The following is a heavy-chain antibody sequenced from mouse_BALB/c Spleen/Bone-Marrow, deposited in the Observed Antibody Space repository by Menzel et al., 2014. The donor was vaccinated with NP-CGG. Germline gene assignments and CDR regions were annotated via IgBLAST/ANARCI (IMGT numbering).Heavy chain of an antibody. CDR1: GYTFTDYT. CDR3: ARGRWYY. CDR2: VNPNIGGT. D-gene: IGHD2-3*01. J-gene: IGHJ2*01. Sequence: EVQLVESGPELVKPGASVKISCKTSGYTFTDYTLHWVKQSHGKSLEWIGGVNPNIGGTTYNQKFKGKASLTVNKSSTTAYMELRSLTSEDSAVYYCARGRWYYWGQGTTLTVSS. V-gene: IGHV1-22*01.